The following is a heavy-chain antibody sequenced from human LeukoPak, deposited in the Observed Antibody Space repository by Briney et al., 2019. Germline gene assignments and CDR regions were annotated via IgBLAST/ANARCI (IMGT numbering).Heavy chain of an antibody. CDR3: ARGRPGYNYYDSSGYTYWFDP. CDR1: GGSFSGYY. J-gene: IGHJ5*02. D-gene: IGHD3-22*01. CDR2: INHSGST. Sequence: SETLSLTCAVYGGSFSGYYWGWIRQPPGKGLEWIGEINHSGSTNYNPSLKSRVTISVDTSKNQFSLKLSSVTAADTAVYYCARGRPGYNYYDSSGYTYWFDPWGQGTLVTVSS. V-gene: IGHV4-34*01.